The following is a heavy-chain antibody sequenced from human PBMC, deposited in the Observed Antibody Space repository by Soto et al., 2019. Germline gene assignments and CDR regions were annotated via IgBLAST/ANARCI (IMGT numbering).Heavy chain of an antibody. V-gene: IGHV1-69*01. J-gene: IGHJ2*01. D-gene: IGHD2-2*01. CDR2: IIPIFGTA. Sequence: QVQLVQSGAEVKKPGSSVKVSCKASGGTFSSYAISWVRQAPGQGLEWMGGIIPIFGTANYAQKFQGRVTITADESTSTAYMELSSLRTEDRAVYYCARAPRYCSSTSCPPYWYFDLLGRGTLGTVFS. CDR1: GGTFSSYA. CDR3: ARAPRYCSSTSCPPYWYFDL.